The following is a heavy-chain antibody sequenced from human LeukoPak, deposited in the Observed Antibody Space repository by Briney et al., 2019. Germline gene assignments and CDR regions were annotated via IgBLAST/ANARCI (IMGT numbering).Heavy chain of an antibody. V-gene: IGHV1-18*01. CDR3: ARDGTSTDDY. CDR2: ISGNNDNP. Sequence: ASVKVSCKTSGYTFSYLGINWVRQAPGQGLEWMGWISGNNDNPNYGQKFQGRLTVTTDTSTSTAYLELRNLRVDDTAVYYCARDGTSTDDYWGQGTLVTVSS. J-gene: IGHJ4*02. D-gene: IGHD2-2*01. CDR1: GYTFSYLG.